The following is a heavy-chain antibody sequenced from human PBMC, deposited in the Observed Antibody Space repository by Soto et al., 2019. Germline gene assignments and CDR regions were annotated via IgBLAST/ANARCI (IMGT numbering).Heavy chain of an antibody. J-gene: IGHJ3*02. D-gene: IGHD3-16*01. CDR3: AAYNTSRYAGFDI. CDR2: ISSSSSYI. V-gene: IGHV3-21*01. Sequence: PGGSLRLSCAASGFTFSSYSMNWVRQAPGKGLEWVSSISSSSSYIYYADSVKGRFTISRDNAKNSLFLIMDSLRAEDTGVYYCAAYNTSRYAGFDIWGQGTMVTVSS. CDR1: GFTFSSYS.